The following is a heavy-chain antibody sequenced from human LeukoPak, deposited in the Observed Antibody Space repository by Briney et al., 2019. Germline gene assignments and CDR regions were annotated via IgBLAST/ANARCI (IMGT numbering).Heavy chain of an antibody. CDR1: GYTLTELS. V-gene: IGHV1-24*01. CDR2: FDPEDGET. J-gene: IGHJ3*02. Sequence: GASVKVSCRVSGYTLTELSMHWVRQAPGKGLEWMGGFDPEDGETIYAQKFRGRVTMTEDTSTDTAYMELSSLRSEDTAVYYCATAHGDSVVNAFDIWGQGTMVTVSS. D-gene: IGHD4-17*01. CDR3: ATAHGDSVVNAFDI.